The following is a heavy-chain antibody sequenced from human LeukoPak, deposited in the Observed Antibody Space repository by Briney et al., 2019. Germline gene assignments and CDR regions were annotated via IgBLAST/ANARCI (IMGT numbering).Heavy chain of an antibody. CDR1: GGSISSGGYY. Sequence: SETLSLTCTVSGGSISSGGYYWSWIRQHPGKGLEWIGYIYYSGSTYYNPSLKSRVTISVDTSKNQFSLKLNSVTAADTAVYYCASSNTGSYNDAFDIWGQGTMVTVSS. J-gene: IGHJ3*02. D-gene: IGHD1-26*01. CDR3: ASSNTGSYNDAFDI. V-gene: IGHV4-31*03. CDR2: IYYSGST.